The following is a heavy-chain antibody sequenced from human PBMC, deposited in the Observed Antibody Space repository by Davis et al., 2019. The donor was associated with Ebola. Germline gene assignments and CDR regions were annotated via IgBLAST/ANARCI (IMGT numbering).Heavy chain of an antibody. V-gene: IGHV3-30*03. J-gene: IGHJ4*02. CDR3: AGTSAPFDY. CDR1: GFTFSSYA. Sequence: GESLKISCAASGFTFSSYAMSWVRQAPGKGLEWVAVISYDGSNKYYADSVKGRFTISRDNSKNTLYLQMNSLRAEDTAVYYCAGTSAPFDYWGQGTLVTVSS. CDR2: ISYDGSNK. D-gene: IGHD1-7*01.